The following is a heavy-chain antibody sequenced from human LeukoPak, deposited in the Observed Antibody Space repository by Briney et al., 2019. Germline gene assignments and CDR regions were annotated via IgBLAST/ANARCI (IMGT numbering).Heavy chain of an antibody. Sequence: ASVKVSCKVSGYTLTELSMHWVRQAPGQGLEWMGGIIPIFGTANYAQKFQGRVTITADESTSTAYMELSSLRSEDTAVYYCAGVEMATIPFWFDPWGQGTLVTVSS. V-gene: IGHV1-69*13. CDR1: GYTLTELS. CDR3: AGVEMATIPFWFDP. J-gene: IGHJ5*02. CDR2: IIPIFGTA. D-gene: IGHD5-24*01.